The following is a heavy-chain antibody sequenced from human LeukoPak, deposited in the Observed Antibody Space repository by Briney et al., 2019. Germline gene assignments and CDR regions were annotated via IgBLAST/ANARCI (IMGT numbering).Heavy chain of an antibody. CDR3: ALRPTGYSSSWYFDY. V-gene: IGHV1-2*02. Sequence: GASVKVSCKASGYTFTGYYIHWVRQAPGQGLEWMGWINPNSGGTNYAQNVQGRVTMTRDTSISTAYMELSRLESDDTAVYYCALRPTGYSSSWYFDYWGQGTLVTVSS. D-gene: IGHD6-13*01. CDR2: INPNSGGT. CDR1: GYTFTGYY. J-gene: IGHJ4*02.